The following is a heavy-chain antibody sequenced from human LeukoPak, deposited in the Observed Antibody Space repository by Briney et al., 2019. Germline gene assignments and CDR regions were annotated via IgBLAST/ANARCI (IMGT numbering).Heavy chain of an antibody. CDR2: ISGSGGST. Sequence: GGSLRLSCAASGFTFSSYAMSWVRQAPGKGLEWVSAISGSGGSTYYADSVKGRFTISRDNSKNTLYLQMNSLRAEDTAVYYCAKGDRYSSSWLLDYWGQGTLVTVSS. J-gene: IGHJ4*02. V-gene: IGHV3-23*01. CDR1: GFTFSSYA. D-gene: IGHD6-13*01. CDR3: AKGDRYSSSWLLDY.